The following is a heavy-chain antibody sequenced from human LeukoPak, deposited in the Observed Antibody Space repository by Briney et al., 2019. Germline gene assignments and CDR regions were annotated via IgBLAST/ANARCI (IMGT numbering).Heavy chain of an antibody. V-gene: IGHV1-8*01. J-gene: IGHJ4*02. Sequence: GPVKVSCKASGYTFTSYDINWVRQATGQGLEWMGWMNPNSGNTGYAQKFQGRVTMTRNTSICTAYMELSSLRSEDTAVYYCARGRWGNDYGDEGYWGQGTLVTVSS. CDR2: MNPNSGNT. CDR3: ARGRWGNDYGDEGY. D-gene: IGHD4-17*01. CDR1: GYTFTSYD.